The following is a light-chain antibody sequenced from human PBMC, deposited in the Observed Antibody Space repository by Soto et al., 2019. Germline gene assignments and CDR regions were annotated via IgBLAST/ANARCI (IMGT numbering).Light chain of an antibody. CDR2: ANF. V-gene: IGLV1-44*01. J-gene: IGLJ2*01. CDR1: DSNIGSNT. Sequence: QSVLTQAPSASGTPGQSVTLSCSGSDSNIGSNTVNWYQQLPGMAPKLLIYANFQRSSGVPDRFSASKSGTSASLAISGLQSEDEAHYYCAVWDDGLSGWVFGGGTKLTVL. CDR3: AVWDDGLSGWV.